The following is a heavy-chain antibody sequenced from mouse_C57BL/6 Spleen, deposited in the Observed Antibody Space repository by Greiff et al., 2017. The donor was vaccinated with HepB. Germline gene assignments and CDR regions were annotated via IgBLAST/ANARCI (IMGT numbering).Heavy chain of an antibody. D-gene: IGHD4-1*01. Sequence: QVQLQQPGAELVKPGASVKMSCKASGYTFTSYWITWVKQRPGQGLEWIGRIDPNSGGTKYNEKFKSKATLTVDKPSSTAYMQLSSLTSEDSAVYYCAREGKLGYWYFDVWGTGTTVTVSS. V-gene: IGHV1-72*01. CDR2: IDPNSGGT. CDR1: GYTFTSYW. CDR3: AREGKLGYWYFDV. J-gene: IGHJ1*03.